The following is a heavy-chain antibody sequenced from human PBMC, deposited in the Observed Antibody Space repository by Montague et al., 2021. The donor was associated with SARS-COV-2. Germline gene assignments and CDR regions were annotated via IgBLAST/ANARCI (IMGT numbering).Heavy chain of an antibody. J-gene: IGHJ3*02. V-gene: IGHV4-59*08. CDR2: IYFSGST. CDR3: ARHGRFSVIVNTPRGAFDI. CDR1: GGSISRYY. D-gene: IGHD3-22*01. Sequence: SETLSLTCTVSGGSISRYYWSWIRQPPGKGLEWIGYIYFSGSTDYNPALKSRVTTSVDTSKNQFSLRLSSLTAADTAVYYCARHGRFSVIVNTPRGAFDIGGQGRWSPSLQ.